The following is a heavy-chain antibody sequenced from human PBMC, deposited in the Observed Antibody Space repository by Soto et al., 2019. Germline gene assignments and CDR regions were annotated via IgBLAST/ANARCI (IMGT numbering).Heavy chain of an antibody. CDR2: ISYDGSNK. D-gene: IGHD3-10*01. CDR1: GFTFSIYG. J-gene: IGHJ6*02. Sequence: VQLVESGGGVVQPGRSLRLSCAASGFTFSIYGMHWVRQAPGKGLEWVAVISYDGSNKYYADSVKGRFTISRDNSKNTLYLQMNSLRAEDTAVYYCAKDSTLLWCGTGGMDVWGQGTTVTVSS. V-gene: IGHV3-30*18. CDR3: AKDSTLLWCGTGGMDV.